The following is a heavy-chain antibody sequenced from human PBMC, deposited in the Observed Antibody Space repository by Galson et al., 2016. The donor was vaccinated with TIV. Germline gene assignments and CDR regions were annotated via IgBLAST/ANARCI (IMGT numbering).Heavy chain of an antibody. Sequence: SVKVSCKASGYTFSNYDINWVRQATGQGLEWMGWMNPNSANTGYAQKFQGRVTMTRNTSISTAFMELSSLRSEDTAVYYCARAEPSTRYYDSSGYFSHMDVWGKGTTVTVSS. J-gene: IGHJ6*03. V-gene: IGHV1-8*01. CDR2: MNPNSANT. D-gene: IGHD3-22*01. CDR1: GYTFSNYD. CDR3: ARAEPSTRYYDSSGYFSHMDV.